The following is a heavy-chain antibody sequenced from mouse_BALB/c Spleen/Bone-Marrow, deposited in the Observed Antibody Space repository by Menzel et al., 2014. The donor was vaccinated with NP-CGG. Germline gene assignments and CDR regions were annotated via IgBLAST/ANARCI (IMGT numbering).Heavy chain of an antibody. D-gene: IGHD2-3*01. Sequence: EVKVEESGGGLVKSGGSLKLSCAASGFSFSNYGMSWLRQTPEKRLEWVATISGDGRYTFYSDSVKGRFTISRDNAKNKPCSKPSVLRTEDTASYYAVRYSDNDKTERSFVYWGQGTLVTVSA. V-gene: IGHV5-9-2*01. CDR3: VRYSDNDKTERSFVY. CDR1: GFSFSNYG. CDR2: ISGDGRYT. J-gene: IGHJ3*01.